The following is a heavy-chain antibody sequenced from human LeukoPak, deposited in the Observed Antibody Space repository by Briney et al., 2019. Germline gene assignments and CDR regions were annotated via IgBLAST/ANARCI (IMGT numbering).Heavy chain of an antibody. CDR2: ITWNSDNI. CDR1: GFTFDDYA. D-gene: IGHD6-13*01. J-gene: IGHJ4*02. V-gene: IGHV3-9*01. Sequence: GGSLRLSCAASGFTFDDYAMHWVRQAPGKGLEWVSGITWNSDNIEYADSVKGRFTISRDNAKNSLYLQMNSPRVEDTAVYYCARGGLRIAAAVWGQGTLVTVSS. CDR3: ARGGLRIAAAV.